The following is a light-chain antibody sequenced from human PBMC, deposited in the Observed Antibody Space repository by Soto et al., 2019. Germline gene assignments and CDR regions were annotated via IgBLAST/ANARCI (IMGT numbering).Light chain of an antibody. CDR3: AAWDDSLNGVV. Sequence: QSVLTQPPSASGTPGQRVTISCSGTSSNIGSNTVSWYQQLPGTAPKLLISNDNQRPSGVPDRFSGSKSGTSASLAISGLQSEDEADYYCAAWDDSLNGVVFGGGTQLPS. CDR2: NDN. CDR1: SSNIGSNT. J-gene: IGLJ2*01. V-gene: IGLV1-44*01.